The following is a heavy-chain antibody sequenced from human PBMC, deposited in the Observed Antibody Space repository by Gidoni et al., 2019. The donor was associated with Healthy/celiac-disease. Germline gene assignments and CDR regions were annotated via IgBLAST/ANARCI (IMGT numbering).Heavy chain of an antibody. J-gene: IGHJ4*02. D-gene: IGHD3-10*01. V-gene: IGHV3-23*04. CDR2: IGGSGGST. CDR1: GFTFSSYA. CDR3: AKVGNYYGSGGVDY. Sequence: EVQLVASGGGLVQPGGSLILSCAASGFTFSSYAMSWVRQAPGKGLEWVSAIGGSGGSTYYADSVEGRFTITRDNTKNTLYMQMNSLRAEDTAVYYCAKVGNYYGSGGVDYWGQGTLVTVSS.